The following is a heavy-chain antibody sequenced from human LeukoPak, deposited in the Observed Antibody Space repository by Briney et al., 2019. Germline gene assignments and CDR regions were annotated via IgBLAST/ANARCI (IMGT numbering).Heavy chain of an antibody. CDR1: GASINSYY. D-gene: IGHD2-15*01. Sequence: SETLSLTCNVSGASINSYYWNWIRQSPGKGLEWLGNIHYRGTTNYNPSLKSRATISVDTSKNQFSLKLSSVTAADTAVYYCARHDLICSGGSCLPDYWGQGTLVTVSS. CDR3: ARHDLICSGGSCLPDY. CDR2: IHYRGTT. V-gene: IGHV4-59*08. J-gene: IGHJ4*02.